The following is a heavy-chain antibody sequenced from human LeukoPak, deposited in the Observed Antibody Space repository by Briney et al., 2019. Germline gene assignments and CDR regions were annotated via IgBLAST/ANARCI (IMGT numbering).Heavy chain of an antibody. D-gene: IGHD3-10*01. Sequence: GGSLRLSCAASGFTFSSYGMHWVRQAPGKGLEWVALIWYDGSDKYYADSVKGRFTISRDNSKNTLHLQMNSLRAEDTAVYYCARGRVVIPEGPDYWGQGTLVTVSS. CDR3: ARGRVVIPEGPDY. J-gene: IGHJ4*02. V-gene: IGHV3-33*08. CDR2: IWYDGSDK. CDR1: GFTFSSYG.